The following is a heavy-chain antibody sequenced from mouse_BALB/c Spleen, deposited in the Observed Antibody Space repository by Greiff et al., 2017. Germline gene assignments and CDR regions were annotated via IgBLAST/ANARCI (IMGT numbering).Heavy chain of an antibody. CDR3: ARGDYYGSSPYFDY. D-gene: IGHD1-1*01. CDR2: ISDGGSYT. V-gene: IGHV5-4*02. CDR1: GFTFSDYY. Sequence: EVQLVESGGGLVKPGGSLKLSCAASGFTFSDYYMYWVRQTPEKRLEWVATISDGGSYTYYPDSVKGRFTISRDNAKNNLYLQMSSLKSEDTAMYYCARGDYYGSSPYFDYWGQGTTLTVSS. J-gene: IGHJ2*01.